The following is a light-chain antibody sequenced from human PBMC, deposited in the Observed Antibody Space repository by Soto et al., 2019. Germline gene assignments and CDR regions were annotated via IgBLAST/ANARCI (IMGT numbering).Light chain of an antibody. CDR3: QRYGSSPLYT. CDR2: GGS. J-gene: IGKJ2*01. CDR1: QSVSSSY. Sequence: EIVLTQSPGTLSLSPGERATLSCRASQSVSSSYLAWYQQKPGQAPRLLIYGGSSRATGIPDRFSGSGSATDFTLTLCRLEPEDFAVYYCQRYGSSPLYTFGQGTKLESK. V-gene: IGKV3-20*01.